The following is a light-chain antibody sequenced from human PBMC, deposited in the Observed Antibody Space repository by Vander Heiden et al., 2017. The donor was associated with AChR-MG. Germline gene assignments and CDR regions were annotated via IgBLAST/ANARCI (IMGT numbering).Light chain of an antibody. Sequence: SSELTQDPAVSVALGQTVRLTCQGDSLRSYYASWYQQKPGQAPVLVIYGKNNRPSGSPDRFSCSSSGNTASLTITGAQAEDEADYYCNSRDSSGNHHVVFGGGTKLTVL. CDR3: NSRDSSGNHHVV. CDR2: GKN. J-gene: IGLJ2*01. CDR1: SLRSYY. V-gene: IGLV3-19*01.